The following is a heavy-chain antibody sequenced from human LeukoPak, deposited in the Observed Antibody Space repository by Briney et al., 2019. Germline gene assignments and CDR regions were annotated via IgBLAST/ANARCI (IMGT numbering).Heavy chain of an antibody. V-gene: IGHV1-69*06. D-gene: IGHD3-3*01. Sequence: GASVKVSCKASGYTFTSYDINWVRQATGQGLEWMGGITPIFGTANYAQKFQGRVTITADKSTSTAYMELSSLRSEDTAVYYCARDGGDFWSGYYTYRGWFDPWGQGTLVTVSS. J-gene: IGHJ5*02. CDR1: GYTFTSYD. CDR2: ITPIFGTA. CDR3: ARDGGDFWSGYYTYRGWFDP.